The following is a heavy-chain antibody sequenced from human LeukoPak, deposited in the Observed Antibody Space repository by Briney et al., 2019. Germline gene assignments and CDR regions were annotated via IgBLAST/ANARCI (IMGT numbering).Heavy chain of an antibody. D-gene: IGHD3-22*01. V-gene: IGHV1-18*01. Sequence: ASVKVSCKASGYTFTSYDINWVRQAPGQGLEWMGWISAYNGNTNYAQKLQGRVTMTTDTSTSTAYMELRSLRSDDTAVYYCARDLVLYYYDSSGHPTHFGYWGQGTLVTVSS. CDR3: ARDLVLYYYDSSGHPTHFGY. CDR1: GYTFTSYD. CDR2: ISAYNGNT. J-gene: IGHJ4*02.